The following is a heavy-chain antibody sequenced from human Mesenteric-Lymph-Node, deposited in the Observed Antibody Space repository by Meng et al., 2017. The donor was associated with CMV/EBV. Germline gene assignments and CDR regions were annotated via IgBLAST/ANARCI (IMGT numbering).Heavy chain of an antibody. Sequence: GESLKISCTASGFTFGDYAMSWVRQAPGKGLEWVGCIRSKAYGGTTEYAASVKGRFTISRDDSKSIAYLQMNSLKTEDTAVYYCTRDLKRITGTTGGWDYYYYGMDVWGQGTTVTVSS. CDR1: GFTFGDYA. V-gene: IGHV3-49*04. J-gene: IGHJ6*02. CDR3: TRDLKRITGTTGGWDYYYYGMDV. D-gene: IGHD1-7*01. CDR2: IRSKAYGGTT.